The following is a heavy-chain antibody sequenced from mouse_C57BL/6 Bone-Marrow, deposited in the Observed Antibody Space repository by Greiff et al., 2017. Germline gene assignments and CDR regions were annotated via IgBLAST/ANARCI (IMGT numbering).Heavy chain of an antibody. CDR2: IDPSDSYT. J-gene: IGHJ3*01. V-gene: IGHV1-69*01. CDR1: GYTFTRYW. CDR3: ARDGYYPPWFAY. Sequence: VQLQQPGAELVMPGASVKLSCKASGYTFTRYWMHWVKQRPGQGLEWIGEIDPSDSYTNYNQKFNGKSTLTVDKSSSTAYMQLSSLTSEDSAVYYCARDGYYPPWFAYWGQGTLVTVSA. D-gene: IGHD2-3*01.